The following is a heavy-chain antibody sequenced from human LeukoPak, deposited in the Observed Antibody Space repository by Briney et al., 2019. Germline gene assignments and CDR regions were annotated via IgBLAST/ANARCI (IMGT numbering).Heavy chain of an antibody. D-gene: IGHD6-6*01. CDR2: MNPNSGNT. V-gene: IGHV1-8*01. CDR1: GYTFTSYD. Sequence: ASVKVSCKASGYTFTSYDINWVRQATGQGLEWMGWMNPNSGNTGYAQKFQGRVTMTRNTSISTAYMELSSLRSEDTAVYYCARGLRQLVPYYYYVMDVWGQGTTVTVS. CDR3: ARGLRQLVPYYYYVMDV. J-gene: IGHJ6*02.